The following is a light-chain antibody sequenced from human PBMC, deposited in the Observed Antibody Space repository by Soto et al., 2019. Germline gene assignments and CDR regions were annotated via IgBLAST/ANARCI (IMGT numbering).Light chain of an antibody. CDR3: QQYNKWRLS. Sequence: EIVMTQSPATLSVSPGERATLSCRASQSVYSNLAWYQQKPGQAPRLLIYGASTRATGIPARFSGSGSGTEFTLTISSLRPEDIAVYYCQQYNKWRLSCVGGTKVGSK. CDR1: QSVYSN. V-gene: IGKV3-15*01. CDR2: GAS. J-gene: IGKJ4*01.